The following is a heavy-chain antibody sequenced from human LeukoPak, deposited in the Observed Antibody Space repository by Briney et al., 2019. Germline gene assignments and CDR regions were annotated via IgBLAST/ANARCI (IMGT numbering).Heavy chain of an antibody. V-gene: IGHV3-53*01. CDR2: IYPDGST. J-gene: IGHJ4*02. CDR1: GLNVTDNY. CDR3: ARTTPVYGDYDY. D-gene: IGHD4-17*01. Sequence: PGGSLRLSWAVSGLNVTDNYMSWVRQAPGKGLEWVSVIYPDGSTYHADSVKGRFTISRDNSKNTLFLQMNTLRADDTAVYHCARTTPVYGDYDYWGQGTLVTVSS.